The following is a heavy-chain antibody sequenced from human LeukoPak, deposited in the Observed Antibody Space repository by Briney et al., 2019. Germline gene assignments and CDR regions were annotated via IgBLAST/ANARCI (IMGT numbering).Heavy chain of an antibody. CDR2: IYHSGST. J-gene: IGHJ4*02. CDR3: ASNYYDSSGYSDY. D-gene: IGHD3-22*01. V-gene: IGHV4-30-2*01. Sequence: SETLSLTCTVSGGSISSGGYYWSWIRQPPGKGLEWIGYIYHSGSTYYNPSLKSRVTISVDRSKNQFSLKLSSVTAADTAVYYCASNYYDSSGYSDYWGQGTLSPSPQ. CDR1: GGSISSGGYY.